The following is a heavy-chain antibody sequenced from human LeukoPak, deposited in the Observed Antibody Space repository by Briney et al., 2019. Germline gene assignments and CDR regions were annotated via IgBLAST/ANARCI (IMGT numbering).Heavy chain of an antibody. J-gene: IGHJ4*02. V-gene: IGHV3-48*03. CDR1: GFIFSTYE. CDR2: ISSSGSTI. Sequence: PGGSLRLSCAASGFIFSTYEMNWVRQAPGKGLEWVSYISSSGSTIYYADSVKGRFTISRDNDKNSLYLQMNSLRAEDTAVYYCAREATVTGGYYFDYWGQGTLVTVSS. D-gene: IGHD4-11*01. CDR3: AREATVTGGYYFDY.